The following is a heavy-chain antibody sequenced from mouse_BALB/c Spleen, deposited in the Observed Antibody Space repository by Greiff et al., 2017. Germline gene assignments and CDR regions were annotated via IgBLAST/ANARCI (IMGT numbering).Heavy chain of an antibody. J-gene: IGHJ2*01. CDR3: ARYGLNYFDY. D-gene: IGHD1-1*01. CDR1: GFTFSSYA. V-gene: IGHV5-9-4*01. CDR2: ISSGGSYT. Sequence: EVHLVESGGGLVKPGGSLKLSCAASGFTFSSYAMSWVRQSPEKRLEWVAEISSGGSYTYYPDTVTGRFTISRDNAKNTLYLEMSSLRSEDTAMYYCARYGLNYFDYWGQGTTLTVSS.